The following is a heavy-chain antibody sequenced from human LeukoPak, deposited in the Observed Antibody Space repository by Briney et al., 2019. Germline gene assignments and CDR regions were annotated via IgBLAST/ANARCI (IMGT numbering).Heavy chain of an antibody. D-gene: IGHD6-6*01. V-gene: IGHV4-59*12. CDR2: ICYSGST. CDR1: GGSISSYC. Sequence: SETLSLTCTVSGGSISSYCWSWIRQPPGKGLEWIGYICYSGSTNYNPSLKSRVTISVDRSKNQFSLKLSSVTAADTAVYYCARVIAARPETRDFDYWGQGTLVTVSS. J-gene: IGHJ4*02. CDR3: ARVIAARPETRDFDY.